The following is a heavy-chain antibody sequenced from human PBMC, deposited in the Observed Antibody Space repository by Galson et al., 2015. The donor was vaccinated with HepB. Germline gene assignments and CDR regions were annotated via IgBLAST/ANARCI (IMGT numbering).Heavy chain of an antibody. V-gene: IGHV3-23*01. J-gene: IGHJ6*02. CDR2: ISGSGGST. Sequence: SLRLSCAASGFTFSSYAMSWVRQAPGKGLEWVSAISGSGGSTYYADSVKGRFTISRDNSKNTLYLQMNSLRAEDTAVYYCAKGGFCSSTSCYAPDYYYYGMDVWGQGTTVTVSS. CDR1: GFTFSSYA. CDR3: AKGGFCSSTSCYAPDYYYYGMDV. D-gene: IGHD2-2*03.